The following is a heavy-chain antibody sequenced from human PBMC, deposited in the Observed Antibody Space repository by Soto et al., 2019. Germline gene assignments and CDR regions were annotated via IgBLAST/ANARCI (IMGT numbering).Heavy chain of an antibody. D-gene: IGHD3-10*01. CDR3: AKQRADYGSGADTFYFDS. Sequence: YLTLSCTVYGDTFSNYSMNLVRQAPGKGLEWVSSLSGSGGTTYYADSVKGRFIISSDNSKNTLYLLMNSLRAEDTALYYCAKQRADYGSGADTFYFDSWGQGALVTVSS. CDR2: LSGSGGTT. CDR1: GDTFSNYS. V-gene: IGHV3-23*01. J-gene: IGHJ4*02.